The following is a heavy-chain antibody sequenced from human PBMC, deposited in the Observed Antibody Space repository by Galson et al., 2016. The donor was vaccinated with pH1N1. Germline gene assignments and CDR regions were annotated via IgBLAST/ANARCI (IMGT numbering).Heavy chain of an antibody. CDR3: AREAAIAPATLTYYYYGMDV. CDR2: IRNKANSYTT. D-gene: IGHD6-25*01. V-gene: IGHV3-72*01. J-gene: IGHJ6*02. Sequence: SLRLSCAASGFTFSDYYMDWVRQAPGKGLEWVGRIRNKANSYTTEYAASVQGRFAISRDDSKNSLYLQMNSLKTEDPAVYYCAREAAIAPATLTYYYYGMDVWGQGTTVTVSS. CDR1: GFTFSDYY.